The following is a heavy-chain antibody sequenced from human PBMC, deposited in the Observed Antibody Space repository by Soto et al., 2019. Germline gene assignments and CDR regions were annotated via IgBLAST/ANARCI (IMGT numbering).Heavy chain of an antibody. D-gene: IGHD6-13*01. CDR2: ISGSGGST. CDR1: RFTFSSYA. V-gene: IGHV3-23*01. Sequence: PGGSLRLSCAASRFTFSSYAMSWVRQAPGKGLEWVSAISGSGGSTYYADSVKGRFTISRDNSKNTLYLQMNSLRAEDSAVYYCQSGIAAAGSIDYWGQGTLVTVSS. J-gene: IGHJ4*02. CDR3: QSGIAAAGSIDY.